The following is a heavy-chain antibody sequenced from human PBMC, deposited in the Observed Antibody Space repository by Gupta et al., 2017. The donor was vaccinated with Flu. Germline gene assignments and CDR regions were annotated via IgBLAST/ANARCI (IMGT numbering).Heavy chain of an antibody. CDR1: YT. D-gene: IGHD3-22*01. Sequence: YTMNWVRQAPGKGLEWVSSISSSSSYIYYTVLVKGRFTISRDNARNSLYLHMSKLTAEDAAIYYCARDGSVYDTTGYFDYWWQGTLVTVT. V-gene: IGHV3-21*01. J-gene: IGHJ4*02. CDR3: ARDGSVYDTTGYFDY. CDR2: ISSSSSYI.